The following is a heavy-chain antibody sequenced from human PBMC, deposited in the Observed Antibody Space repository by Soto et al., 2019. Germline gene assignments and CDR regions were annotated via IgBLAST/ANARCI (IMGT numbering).Heavy chain of an antibody. Sequence: PGGSLRLSCAVSGFIFIKVWMNWVRQAPGKGLEWVGHIKSKSDDGTTDYAAPVKGRFTISRDDSKNTLYLEMNSLQSEDTALYYCNTYGVGATNSWFDPWGQGTRVTVS. CDR1: GFIFIKVW. CDR2: IKSKSDDGTT. D-gene: IGHD1-26*01. J-gene: IGHJ5*01. V-gene: IGHV3-15*01. CDR3: NTYGVGATNSWFDP.